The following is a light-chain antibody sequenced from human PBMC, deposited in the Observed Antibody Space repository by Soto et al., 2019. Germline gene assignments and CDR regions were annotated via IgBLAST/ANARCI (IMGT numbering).Light chain of an antibody. CDR2: GAS. Sequence: EIVMTQSPATLSVSPEERATLSCRASQSVSSNLAWYQQKPGQAPRLLIYGASTRATGIPARFSGSGSGTEFTLTISSLQSEDFAVYYCQEYGSSPPRYTFGQGTKLEI. V-gene: IGKV3-15*01. CDR1: QSVSSN. J-gene: IGKJ2*01. CDR3: QEYGSSPPRYT.